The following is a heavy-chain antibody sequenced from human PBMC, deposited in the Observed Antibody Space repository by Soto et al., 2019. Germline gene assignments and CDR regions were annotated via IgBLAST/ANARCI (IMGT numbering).Heavy chain of an antibody. J-gene: IGHJ4*02. V-gene: IGHV3-23*01. D-gene: IGHD5-12*01. CDR3: AKPVSSGYDVDY. CDR2: ISATGGST. CDR1: GFTFSNYA. Sequence: EVQLLESGGGLVQPGGSLRLSCAASGFTFSNYAMSWVRQAPGKGLEWVSAISATGGSTYYADSVKGRFTISRDNSKNTLFLQMNSLRADDTAVYYCAKPVSSGYDVDYWGQGTLVTVSS.